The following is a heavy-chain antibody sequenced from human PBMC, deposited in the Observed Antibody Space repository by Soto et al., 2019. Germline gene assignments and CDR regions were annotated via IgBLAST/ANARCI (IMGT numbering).Heavy chain of an antibody. CDR2: MYHSGST. V-gene: IGHV4-30-2*01. D-gene: IGHD2-2*01. CDR1: GGSISSGGYS. CDR3: ARVPDY. J-gene: IGHJ4*02. Sequence: SETLSLTCAVSGGSISSGGYSWSWIRQPPGKGLEWIGYMYHSGSTYYNPSLKSRVTISIDRSKNQFSLKLSSVTAADTAVFYCARVPDYWCQGILVT.